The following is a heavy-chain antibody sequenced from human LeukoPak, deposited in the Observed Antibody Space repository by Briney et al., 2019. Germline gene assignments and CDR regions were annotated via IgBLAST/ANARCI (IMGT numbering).Heavy chain of an antibody. CDR2: IYYSGST. J-gene: IGHJ4*02. CDR1: GGSISSGGYY. Sequence: SETLSLTCTVSGGSISSGGYYWSWIRQHPGTGLEWIGYIYYSGSTYYNPSLKSRVTISVDTSKNQFSLKLSSVTAADTAVYYCARVLQLWLHDYWGQGTLVTVSS. V-gene: IGHV4-31*03. D-gene: IGHD5-18*01. CDR3: ARVLQLWLHDY.